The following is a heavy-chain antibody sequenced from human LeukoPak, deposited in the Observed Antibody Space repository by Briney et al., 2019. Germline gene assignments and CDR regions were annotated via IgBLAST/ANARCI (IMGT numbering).Heavy chain of an antibody. CDR1: GFAFSSYA. V-gene: IGHV3-23*01. J-gene: IGHJ4*02. CDR2: ISGSGGST. CDR3: AKGNRYYSNYIN. Sequence: GGSLRLSCAASGFAFSSYAMSWVRQAPGKGLEWVSAISGSGGSTYHADSVKGRFTISRDNSKNTLYLQMNSLRAEDTAVYYCAKGNRYYSNYINWGQGTLVTVSS. D-gene: IGHD4-11*01.